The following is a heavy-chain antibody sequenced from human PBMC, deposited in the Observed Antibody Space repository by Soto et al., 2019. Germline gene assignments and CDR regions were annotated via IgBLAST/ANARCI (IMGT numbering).Heavy chain of an antibody. V-gene: IGHV3-33*01. CDR3: ARDHGWNYNPSPADY. CDR2: IWYDGSNK. D-gene: IGHD1-7*01. Sequence: GGSLRLSCAASGFTFSSYGMHWVRQAPGKGLEWVAVIWYDGSNKYYADSVKGRFTISRDNSKNTLYLQMNSLRAEDTAVYYCARDHGWNYNPSPADYWGQGTPVTVSS. CDR1: GFTFSSYG. J-gene: IGHJ4*02.